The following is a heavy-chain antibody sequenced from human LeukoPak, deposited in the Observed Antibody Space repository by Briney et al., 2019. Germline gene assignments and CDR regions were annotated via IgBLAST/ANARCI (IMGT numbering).Heavy chain of an antibody. CDR2: IYYSGST. CDR1: GGSISSYY. Sequence: SETLSLTCTVSGGSISSYYWSWIRQPPGKGLEWIGYIYYSGSTNYNTSLKSRVTISVDTSKNQFSLKLSSVTAADTAMYYCARQSTGYCSSTSCYYYYGMDVWGQGTTVTVSS. V-gene: IGHV4-59*08. CDR3: ARQSTGYCSSTSCYYYYGMDV. J-gene: IGHJ6*02. D-gene: IGHD2-2*03.